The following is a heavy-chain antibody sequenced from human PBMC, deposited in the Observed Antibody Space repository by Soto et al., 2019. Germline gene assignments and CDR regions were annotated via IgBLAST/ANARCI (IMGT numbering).Heavy chain of an antibody. CDR1: GYTFTSYG. V-gene: IGHV1-18*04. Sequence: ASVKVSCKASGYTFTSYGISWVRQAPGQGLEWMGWISAYNGNTNYAQKLQGRVTMTTDTSTSTAYMELRSLRSDDTAVYYCARDSPQSTTLWFGPRIDYWGQGTLVTVPQ. J-gene: IGHJ4*02. CDR2: ISAYNGNT. CDR3: ARDSPQSTTLWFGPRIDY. D-gene: IGHD3-10*01.